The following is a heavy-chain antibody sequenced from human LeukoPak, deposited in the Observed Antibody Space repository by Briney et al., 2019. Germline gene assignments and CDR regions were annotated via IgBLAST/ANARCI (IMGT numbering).Heavy chain of an antibody. CDR1: GYTFTSYG. Sequence: ASVKVSCKASGYTFTSYGISWVRQAPGQGLEWMGWISAYNGNTNYAQKLQGRVTMTTDTSTSTAYMELRSLRSDDTAVYYCARGGYTMSGYVIDHYYYYYMDVWGKGTTVTVSS. D-gene: IGHD5-12*01. CDR2: ISAYNGNT. J-gene: IGHJ6*03. CDR3: ARGGYTMSGYVIDHYYYYYMDV. V-gene: IGHV1-18*01.